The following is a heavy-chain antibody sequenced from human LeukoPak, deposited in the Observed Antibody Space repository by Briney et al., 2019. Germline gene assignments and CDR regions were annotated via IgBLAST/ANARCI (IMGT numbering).Heavy chain of an antibody. V-gene: IGHV3-20*01. J-gene: IGHJ4*02. CDR3: ARASISMIEVGTSFDY. CDR2: INWNGGST. CDR1: GFTFDDYG. D-gene: IGHD3-22*01. Sequence: RPGGPLRLSCAASGFTFDDYGMSWVRQAPGKGLEWVSGINWNGGSTGYADSVKGRFTISRDNAKNSLYLQMNSLRAEDTALYNCARASISMIEVGTSFDYWGQGTLVTVSS.